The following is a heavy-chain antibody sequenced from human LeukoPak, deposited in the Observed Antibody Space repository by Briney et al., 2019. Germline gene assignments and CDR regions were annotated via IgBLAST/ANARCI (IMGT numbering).Heavy chain of an antibody. Sequence: GGSLRLSCAASGFTFSSYAMSWVRQAPGKGLEWVSAISGSGGSTYYADSVKGRFAISRDNSKNTLYLQMNSLRAEDTAVYYCATYSSLNRREFQYWGQGTLLTVSS. CDR3: ATYSSLNRREFQY. CDR2: ISGSGGST. V-gene: IGHV3-23*01. J-gene: IGHJ1*01. CDR1: GFTFSSYA. D-gene: IGHD3-22*01.